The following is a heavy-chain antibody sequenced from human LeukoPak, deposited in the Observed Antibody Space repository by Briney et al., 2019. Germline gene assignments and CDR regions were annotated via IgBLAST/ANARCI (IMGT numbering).Heavy chain of an antibody. Sequence: PGGSLRLSSAASGFTFSSYCMSWVRQAPGKGLEWVANIKQDGSEKYYVDSVKGRFTISRDNAKDSLYLQMNSLRAEDTAVYYCARSLSSYDSSGYYQNFDYWGQGTLVTVSS. J-gene: IGHJ4*02. CDR1: GFTFSSYC. CDR2: IKQDGSEK. D-gene: IGHD3-22*01. V-gene: IGHV3-7*01. CDR3: ARSLSSYDSSGYYQNFDY.